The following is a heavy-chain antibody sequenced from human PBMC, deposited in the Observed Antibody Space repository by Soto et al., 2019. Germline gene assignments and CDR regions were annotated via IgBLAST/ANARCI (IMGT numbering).Heavy chain of an antibody. D-gene: IGHD6-13*01. Sequence: QVQLVESGGGVVQPGRSLRLSCAASGFTFNNYGMHWVRQAPGKGLEWLAVIWPDGSNNYYANSVKGRFTISRDNSKNTLYPQMSSLGAKDTAVYYCARRQIPPPTRGAANARGGMDVWGQGTTVTVSS. V-gene: IGHV3-33*01. J-gene: IGHJ6*02. CDR3: ARRQIPPPTRGAANARGGMDV. CDR1: GFTFNNYG. CDR2: IWPDGSNN.